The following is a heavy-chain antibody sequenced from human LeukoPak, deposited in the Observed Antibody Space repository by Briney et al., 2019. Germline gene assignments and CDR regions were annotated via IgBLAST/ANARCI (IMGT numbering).Heavy chain of an antibody. CDR1: GFTFSRYA. J-gene: IGHJ4*02. D-gene: IGHD6-19*01. V-gene: IGHV3-23*01. CDR2: ISGSGGST. Sequence: PGGSLRLSCAASGFTFSRYAMTWVRQAPGKGLEWVSAISGSGGSTYYADSVKGRFTIFRDNSKNTLYLQMNSLRAEDTAVYYCAKNEGRSIAVAGTYFDYWGQGTLVTVSS. CDR3: AKNEGRSIAVAGTYFDY.